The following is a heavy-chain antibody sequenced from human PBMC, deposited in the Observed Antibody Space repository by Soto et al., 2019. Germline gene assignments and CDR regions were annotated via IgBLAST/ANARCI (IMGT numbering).Heavy chain of an antibody. CDR3: AHSRVKRITIFGVVIMNWFDP. Sequence: ESGPTLVNPTQTLTLTCTFSGFSLSTSGVGVGWIRQPPGKALEWLALIYWDDDKRYSPSLKSRLTITKDTSKNQVVLTMTNMDPVDTATYYCAHSRVKRITIFGVVIMNWFDPWGQGTLVTVSS. J-gene: IGHJ5*02. CDR2: IYWDDDK. V-gene: IGHV2-5*02. CDR1: GFSLSTSGVG. D-gene: IGHD3-3*01.